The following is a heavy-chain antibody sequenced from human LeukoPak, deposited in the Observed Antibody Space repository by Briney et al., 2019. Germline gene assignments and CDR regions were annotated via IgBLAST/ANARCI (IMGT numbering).Heavy chain of an antibody. D-gene: IGHD5-18*01. V-gene: IGHV3-9*01. CDR1: GFDFEDYA. J-gene: IGHJ4*02. CDR3: AKDREHSYGYYFDY. CDR2: ISWNSGAK. Sequence: PGGSLRLSCAASGFDFEDYAIHWVRQVPGKGLEWVSGISWNSGAKAYADSVRGRFTISRDNAKNSLYLQMNSLRGEDTAVYYCAKDREHSYGYYFDYWGQGILVTVSS.